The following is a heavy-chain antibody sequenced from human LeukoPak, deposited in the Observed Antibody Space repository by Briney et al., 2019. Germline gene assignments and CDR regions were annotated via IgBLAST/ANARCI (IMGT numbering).Heavy chain of an antibody. Sequence: GGSLRLSCAASGFTFGSYAMTWVRQAPGKGLEWVSAISASGSNTYYADSVKGRFTISRDNSKNTLYLQMNSLRAEDTAVYYCAKDDNYIRFLSWGQGTLVTVSS. J-gene: IGHJ5*02. CDR1: GFTFGSYA. D-gene: IGHD3-16*01. CDR2: ISASGSNT. V-gene: IGHV3-23*01. CDR3: AKDDNYIRFLS.